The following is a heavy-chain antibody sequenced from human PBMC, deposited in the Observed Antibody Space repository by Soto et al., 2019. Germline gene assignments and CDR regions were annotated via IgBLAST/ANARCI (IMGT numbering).Heavy chain of an antibody. Sequence: QIQLVQSGGEVKKPGASVKVSCKSSGYNFISHSITWVRQAPGQGLEWMGRISAYNGNTNHAQKFQGRLTMTTDTSTSTAYMELGSLRSDDTAVDYCASGAFCGGAAGCRDMDVGGQGTAVTVCS. CDR1: GYNFISHS. D-gene: IGHD2-21*01. V-gene: IGHV1-18*01. J-gene: IGHJ6*02. CDR3: ASGAFCGGAAGCRDMDV. CDR2: ISAYNGNT.